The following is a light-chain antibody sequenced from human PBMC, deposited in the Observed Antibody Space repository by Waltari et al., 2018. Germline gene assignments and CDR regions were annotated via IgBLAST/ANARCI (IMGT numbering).Light chain of an antibody. CDR3: LQTYTTPRT. CDR1: QKISSY. Sequence: DIQMTQSPSSLSESVEDRVTITCRASQKISSYLNWYQQKPGTAPRLLIYDASRLQSGVPSRFSGSGSVTDFTLTISRLQPEDFGTYYCLQTYTTPRTFGQGTNVETK. V-gene: IGKV1-39*01. CDR2: DAS. J-gene: IGKJ1*01.